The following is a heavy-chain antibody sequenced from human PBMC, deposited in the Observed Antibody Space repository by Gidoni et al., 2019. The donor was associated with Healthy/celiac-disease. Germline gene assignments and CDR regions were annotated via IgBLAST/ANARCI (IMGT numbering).Heavy chain of an antibody. D-gene: IGHD6-19*01. Sequence: EVQLLESGGGLVQPGGSLRLSCAASGFTFSSYAMSWVRQAPGKGLEGVSAISGSGGSTYYADPVKGRFTISRDNSKNTLYLQMNSLRAEDTAVYYCAIQDSSGFAFDIWGQGTMVTVSS. J-gene: IGHJ3*02. V-gene: IGHV3-23*01. CDR3: AIQDSSGFAFDI. CDR2: ISGSGGST. CDR1: GFTFSSYA.